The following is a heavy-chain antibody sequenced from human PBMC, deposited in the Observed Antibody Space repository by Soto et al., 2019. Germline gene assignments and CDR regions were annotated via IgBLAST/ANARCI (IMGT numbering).Heavy chain of an antibody. CDR3: ARTYYDFWSGYAYFDY. V-gene: IGHV3-53*01. CDR2: IYSGGST. D-gene: IGHD3-3*01. CDR1: GFTVSSNY. J-gene: IGHJ4*02. Sequence: PGGSLRLSCAASGFTVSSNYMSWVRQAPGKGLEWVSVIYSGGSTYYADSVKGRFTISRDNSKNTLYLQMNSLRAEDTAVYYCARTYYDFWSGYAYFDYWGQGTLVTVSS.